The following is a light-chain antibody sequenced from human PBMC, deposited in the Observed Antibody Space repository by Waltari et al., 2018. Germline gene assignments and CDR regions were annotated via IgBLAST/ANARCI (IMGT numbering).Light chain of an antibody. J-gene: IGKJ1*01. CDR3: QHEVSLPVT. CDR2: HAS. Sequence: IVLTQSPGTLSLSSGGRATLSCRTSQSISKYLAWYQQKPGQAPRLLIYHASSRATGSPDRFSGSGSGTDFRLTISRLEPEDFAVYYGQHEVSLPVTFGQGTKVEIK. V-gene: IGKV3-20*01. CDR1: QSISKY.